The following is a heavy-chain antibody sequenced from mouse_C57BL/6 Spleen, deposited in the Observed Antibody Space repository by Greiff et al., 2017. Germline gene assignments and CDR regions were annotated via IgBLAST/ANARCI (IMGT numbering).Heavy chain of an antibody. CDR2: IHPNSGST. D-gene: IGHD1-1*01. V-gene: IGHV1-64*01. J-gene: IGHJ4*01. CDR1: GYTFTSYW. CDR3: ARGITTVSPYAMDY. Sequence: VQLQQPGAELVKPGASVKLSCKASGYTFTSYWMHWVKQRPGQGLEWIGMIHPNSGSTNYNEKFKSKATLTVDKSSSTAYMQLSSLTSEDSAVYYCARGITTVSPYAMDYWGQGTSVTVSS.